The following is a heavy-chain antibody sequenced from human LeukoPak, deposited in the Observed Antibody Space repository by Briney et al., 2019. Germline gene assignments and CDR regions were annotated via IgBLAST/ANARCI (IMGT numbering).Heavy chain of an antibody. D-gene: IGHD4-17*01. Sequence: GGSLRLSCAASGFTFTNYAMTWVRQAPGKGLEWVSGISEGVGNTYYADSVKGRFTISRDHSKNTRYLQMNSLRAEDTALYYCEKREKGTTGRFFDYWGQGTLVTVSS. V-gene: IGHV3-23*01. J-gene: IGHJ4*02. CDR1: GFTFTNYA. CDR2: ISEGVGNT. CDR3: EKREKGTTGRFFDY.